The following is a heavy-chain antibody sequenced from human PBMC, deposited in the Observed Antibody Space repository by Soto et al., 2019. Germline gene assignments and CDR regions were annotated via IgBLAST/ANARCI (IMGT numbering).Heavy chain of an antibody. CDR1: GYTFTSYY. Sequence: GASVKVSCKASGYTFTSYYMHWVRQAPGQGLEWMGIINPSGGSTSYAQKFQGRVTMTRDTSTSTVYMELSSLRSEDTAVYYCARANPLLGYCSSTSCSISNWGQGTLVTAPQ. CDR2: INPSGGST. J-gene: IGHJ4*02. V-gene: IGHV1-46*03. D-gene: IGHD2-2*01. CDR3: ARANPLLGYCSSTSCSISN.